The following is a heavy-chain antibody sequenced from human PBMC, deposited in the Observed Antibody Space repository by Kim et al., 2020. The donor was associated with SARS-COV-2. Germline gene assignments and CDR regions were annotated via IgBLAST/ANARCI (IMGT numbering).Heavy chain of an antibody. CDR1: GFTFSSYA. D-gene: IGHD6-19*01. J-gene: IGHJ6*02. CDR2: ISYDGSNK. V-gene: IGHV3-30*04. Sequence: GGSLRLSCAASGFTFSSYAMHWVRQAPGKGLEWVAVISYDGSNKYYADSVKGRFTISRDNSKNTLYLQMNSLRAEDTAVYYCARTGIRYVAVHVPDYYYGMDVWGQGTTVTVSS. CDR3: ARTGIRYVAVHVPDYYYGMDV.